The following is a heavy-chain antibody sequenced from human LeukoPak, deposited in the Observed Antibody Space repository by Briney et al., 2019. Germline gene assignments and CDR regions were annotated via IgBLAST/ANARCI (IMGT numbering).Heavy chain of an antibody. CDR2: INPNSGGT. Sequence: ASVKVSCKASGYTFTGYYMHWVRQAPGQGLEWMGWINPNSGGTNYAQKFQGRVTMTRDTSISTAYMELSRLRSDDTAVYYCARDLQTYSSSWYGYWGQGTLVTVSS. CDR1: GYTFTGYY. D-gene: IGHD6-13*01. J-gene: IGHJ4*02. V-gene: IGHV1-2*02. CDR3: ARDLQTYSSSWYGY.